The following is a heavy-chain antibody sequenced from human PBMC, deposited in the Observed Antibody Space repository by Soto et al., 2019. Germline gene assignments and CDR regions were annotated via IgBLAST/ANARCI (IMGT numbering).Heavy chain of an antibody. V-gene: IGHV3-15*01. J-gene: IGHJ4*01. Sequence: EMHLVESGGGLVKPGGSLRLSCAASGFTFSQEWMNWVRQAPGKGLEWVGRIKSKVHGGTTDYAAPVKDRFIISRDDSRNTLYLQMNRLKTVDTAVYYCTTSIEVPGTDCWGHGTLVTVSS. D-gene: IGHD3-3*02. CDR2: IKSKVHGGTT. CDR1: GFTFSQEW. CDR3: TTSIEVPGTDC.